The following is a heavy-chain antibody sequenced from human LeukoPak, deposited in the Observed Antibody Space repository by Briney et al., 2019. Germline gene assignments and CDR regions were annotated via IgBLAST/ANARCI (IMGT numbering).Heavy chain of an antibody. CDR1: GFTFSTYS. CDR3: ARDRYSSLAYGMDV. CDR2: ISSSSTYI. D-gene: IGHD6-13*01. V-gene: IGHV3-21*01. Sequence: PGGSLRLSCAASGFTFSTYSMNWVRQAPGKGLEWVSSISSSSTYIYYADSVKGRFTISRDNAKNSLYLQMNSLRAEDTAVYYCARDRYSSLAYGMDVWGQGTTVTVSS. J-gene: IGHJ6*02.